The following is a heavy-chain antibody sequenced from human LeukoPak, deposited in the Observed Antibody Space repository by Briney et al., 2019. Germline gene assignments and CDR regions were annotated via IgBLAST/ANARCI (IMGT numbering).Heavy chain of an antibody. V-gene: IGHV3-23*01. CDR2: ISGSGGST. J-gene: IGHJ4*02. CDR3: AKAYTYYYDSSGYYFDY. CDR1: RLTFSSYA. Sequence: GGSLRLSCAASRLTFSSYAMSWVRQAPGRGVERVSAISGSGGSTYYADSAKGRFTISRDNTKNTLYLQMNSLRAEDTAVYYCAKAYTYYYDSSGYYFDYWGQGTLVTVSS. D-gene: IGHD3-22*01.